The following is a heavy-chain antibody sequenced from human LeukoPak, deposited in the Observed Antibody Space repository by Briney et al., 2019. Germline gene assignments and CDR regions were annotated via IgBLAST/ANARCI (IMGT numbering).Heavy chain of an antibody. D-gene: IGHD1/OR15-1a*01. Sequence: PGGSLRLSCAASGFTVSSNYMSWVRQAPGKGLEWVSVIYSGGSTYYADSVKGRFTIYRDNSKNTLYLQMNSLRAEDTAVYYCARGGNSFVGNNWFDPWGQGTLVTVSS. CDR3: ARGGNSFVGNNWFDP. CDR1: GFTVSSNY. J-gene: IGHJ5*02. V-gene: IGHV3-66*02. CDR2: IYSGGST.